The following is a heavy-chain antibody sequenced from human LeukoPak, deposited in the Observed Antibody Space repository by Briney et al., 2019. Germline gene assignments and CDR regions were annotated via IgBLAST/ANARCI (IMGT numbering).Heavy chain of an antibody. J-gene: IGHJ4*02. Sequence: RASVKVSCKASGCTFTGYYMHWVRQAPGQGLEWMGRINPNSGGTNYAQKFQGRATMTRDTSISTAYMELSRLRSDDTAVYYCARVGALRIQLWLPYWGQGTLVTVSS. V-gene: IGHV1-2*06. D-gene: IGHD5-18*01. CDR1: GCTFTGYY. CDR3: ARVGALRIQLWLPY. CDR2: INPNSGGT.